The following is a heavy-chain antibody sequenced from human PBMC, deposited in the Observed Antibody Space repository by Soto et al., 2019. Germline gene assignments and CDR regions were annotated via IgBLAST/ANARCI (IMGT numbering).Heavy chain of an antibody. CDR3: TRGPPRVQWFDP. Sequence: SETLSLTCTVSGGAVSSGTYYWSWIRQPPGKGLEWIGHIYFTGSTNYNPSLKSRVTMSLDTSRNQFSLKLSSVTAADTAVYYCTRGPPRVQWFDPWGLGTLVAVSS. CDR2: IYFTGST. J-gene: IGHJ5*02. V-gene: IGHV4-61*01. CDR1: GGAVSSGTYY.